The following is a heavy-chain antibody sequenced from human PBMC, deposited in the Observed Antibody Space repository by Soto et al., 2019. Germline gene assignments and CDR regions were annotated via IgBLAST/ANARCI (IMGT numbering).Heavy chain of an antibody. CDR2: IIPIFGTA. Sequence: SVKVSYKASGGTFSSYAISWVRQAPGQGLEWMGGIIPIFGTANYAQKFQGRVTITADESTSTAYMELSSLRSEDTAVYYCARSLARYCTNGVCPGAWFDPWGQGTLVTVSS. D-gene: IGHD2-8*01. J-gene: IGHJ5*02. CDR1: GGTFSSYA. V-gene: IGHV1-69*13. CDR3: ARSLARYCTNGVCPGAWFDP.